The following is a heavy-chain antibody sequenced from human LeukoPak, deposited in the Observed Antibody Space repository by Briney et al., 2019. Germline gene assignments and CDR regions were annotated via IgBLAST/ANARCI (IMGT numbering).Heavy chain of an antibody. CDR2: ISASGDNT. CDR3: SASYCSSTSCHFDY. D-gene: IGHD2-2*01. Sequence: PGGSLRLSCAASGFTFSTYVMSWVRQAPGKGLEWVSGISASGDNTYYADSVKGRFTISRDNSKNTLHLQMNSLRAEDTAVYYCSASYCSSTSCHFDYWGQGTLVTVSS. J-gene: IGHJ4*02. V-gene: IGHV3-23*01. CDR1: GFTFSTYV.